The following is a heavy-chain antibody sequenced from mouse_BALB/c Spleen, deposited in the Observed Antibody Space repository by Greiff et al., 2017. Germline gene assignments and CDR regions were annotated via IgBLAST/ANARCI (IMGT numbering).Heavy chain of an antibody. D-gene: IGHD2-3*01. CDR2: IYPGDGDT. Sequence: QVQLKESGAELARPGASVKLSCKASGYTFTSYWMQWVKQRPGQGLEWIGAIYPGDGDTRYTQKFKGKATLTADKSSSTAYMQLSSLASEDSAVYYCARSKVYAFDYWGQGNTLTVSS. CDR3: ARSKVYAFDY. J-gene: IGHJ2*01. CDR1: GYTFTSYW. V-gene: IGHV1-87*01.